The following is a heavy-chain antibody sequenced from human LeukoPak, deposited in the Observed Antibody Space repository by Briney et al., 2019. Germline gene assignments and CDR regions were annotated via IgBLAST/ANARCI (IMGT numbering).Heavy chain of an antibody. V-gene: IGHV1-46*01. CDR1: GYTFTSYY. J-gene: IGHJ4*02. Sequence: GASVKVSCKASGYTFTSYYMHWVRQAPGQGLEWMGIINPSGGSTSYAQKFQGRVTMTRDTSTSTVYMELSSLRSEDTAVYYCAREGYLYDYVWGGSPPRFDYWGQGTLVTVSS. D-gene: IGHD3-16*01. CDR3: AREGYLYDYVWGGSPPRFDY. CDR2: INPSGGST.